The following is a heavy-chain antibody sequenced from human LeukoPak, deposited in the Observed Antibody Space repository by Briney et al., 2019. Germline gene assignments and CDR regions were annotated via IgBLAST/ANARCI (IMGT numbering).Heavy chain of an antibody. J-gene: IGHJ4*02. D-gene: IGHD3-22*01. V-gene: IGHV3-23*01. CDR2: ISGSGGST. CDR3: VTNYFDSSAYYPDFDY. Sequence: GGSLRPSCAASGFTFSSYAMSWVRQAPGKGLEWVSGISGSGGSTYYADSVKGRFTISRDNSKNTLYLQMNSLRAEDSAVYYCVTNYFDSSAYYPDFDYWGQGALVTVSS. CDR1: GFTFSSYA.